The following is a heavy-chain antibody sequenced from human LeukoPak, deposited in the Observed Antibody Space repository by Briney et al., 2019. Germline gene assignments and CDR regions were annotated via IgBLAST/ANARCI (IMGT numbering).Heavy chain of an antibody. D-gene: IGHD3-3*01. CDR3: ARHTAYDFWSGYYALEYYGMDV. V-gene: IGHV4-34*01. CDR2: INHSGST. J-gene: IGHJ6*02. Sequence: SETLSLTCAVYGGSFSGYYWSWIRQPPGKGLEWIGEINHSGSTNYNPSLKSRVSISVDTSKNQFSLKLSSVTAADTAVYYCARHTAYDFWSGYYALEYYGMDVWGQGTTVTVSS. CDR1: GGSFSGYY.